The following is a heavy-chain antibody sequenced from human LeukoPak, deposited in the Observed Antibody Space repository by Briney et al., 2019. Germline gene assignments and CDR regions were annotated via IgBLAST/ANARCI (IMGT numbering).Heavy chain of an antibody. CDR3: ARNESVLGTTGLNDFFDD. J-gene: IGHJ4*02. CDR1: GGSITGRSDY. CDR2: IYYSGST. Sequence: SETLSLTCTVTGGSITGRSDYWGWLRQPPGKGLEWIGSIYYSGSTYYNPSFKSRVTISVDTSRNQFSLQLRYVTAADTAVYYCARNESVLGTTGLNDFFDDWGQGSLVTVSS. D-gene: IGHD1-26*01. V-gene: IGHV4-39*01.